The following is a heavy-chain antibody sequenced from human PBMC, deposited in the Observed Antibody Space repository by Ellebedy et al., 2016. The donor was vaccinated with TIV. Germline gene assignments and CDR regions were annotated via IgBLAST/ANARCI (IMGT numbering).Heavy chain of an antibody. D-gene: IGHD4-11*01. V-gene: IGHV3-7*03. CDR2: INQDGSEK. CDR3: ARLGPLTTVTTYDY. Sequence: GESLKISCAASGFTFSTYWMSWVRQAPGKGLEWVASINQDGSEKYYVDSVKGRFTISRDNAKNSLFVQMNSLRAEDTAVYYCARLGPLTTVTTYDYWGQGTLVTVSS. CDR1: GFTFSTYW. J-gene: IGHJ4*02.